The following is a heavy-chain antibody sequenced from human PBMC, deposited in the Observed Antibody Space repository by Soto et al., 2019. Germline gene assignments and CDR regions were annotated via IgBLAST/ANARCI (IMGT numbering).Heavy chain of an antibody. D-gene: IGHD7-27*01. CDR3: AKDLGHGGRGAFDI. CDR2: ISYDGSNK. Sequence: QVQLVASGGGVVQPGRSLRLSCAASGFTFSSYGMHWVRQAPGKGLEWVAVISYDGSNKYYADSVKGRFTISRDNSKSTLYLQMNSLRAEDTAVYYCAKDLGHGGRGAFDIWGQGTMVTVSS. V-gene: IGHV3-30*18. J-gene: IGHJ3*02. CDR1: GFTFSSYG.